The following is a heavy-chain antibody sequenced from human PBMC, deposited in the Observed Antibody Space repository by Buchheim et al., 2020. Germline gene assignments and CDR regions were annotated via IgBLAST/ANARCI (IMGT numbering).Heavy chain of an antibody. CDR3: ARDGPLIFQGFDWFSYYGMDV. CDR1: GFTFSSYW. J-gene: IGHJ6*02. V-gene: IGHV3-7*01. D-gene: IGHD3-9*01. CDR2: IKQDGSEK. Sequence: EVQLVESGGGLVQPGGSLRLSCAASGFTFSSYWMSWVRQAPGKGLEWVANIKQDGSEKYYVDSVKGRFTISRDNAKNSLYLQMNSLRAEDTAVYYCARDGPLIFQGFDWFSYYGMDVWGQGTT.